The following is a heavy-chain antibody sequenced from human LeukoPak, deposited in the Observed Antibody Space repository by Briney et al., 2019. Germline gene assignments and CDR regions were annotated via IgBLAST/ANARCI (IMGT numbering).Heavy chain of an antibody. D-gene: IGHD6-13*01. V-gene: IGHV4-4*07. Sequence: SETLSLTCTVSGGSISSYYWSWIRQPAGKGLEWIGRIYTSGSTNYNPSLKSRVTMSVDTSKNQFSLKLSSVTAADTAVYYCAAGTAPSDAFDIWGQGTMVTVPS. CDR1: GGSISSYY. CDR3: AAGTAPSDAFDI. J-gene: IGHJ3*02. CDR2: IYTSGST.